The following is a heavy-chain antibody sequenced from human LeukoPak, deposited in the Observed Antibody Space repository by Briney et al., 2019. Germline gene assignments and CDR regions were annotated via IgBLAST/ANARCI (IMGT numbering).Heavy chain of an antibody. V-gene: IGHV4-34*01. Sequence: SETLSLTCTVSGGSISSYYWSWIRQPPGKGLEWIGKINHSGSTNYSPSLKSRVTISIDTSKNQFSLKLDSMTAADTAVYYCARGEGARDGYNYAGPFYFDYWGHGTLVTVSS. CDR1: GGSISSYY. CDR3: ARGEGARDGYNYAGPFYFDY. D-gene: IGHD5-24*01. J-gene: IGHJ4*01. CDR2: INHSGST.